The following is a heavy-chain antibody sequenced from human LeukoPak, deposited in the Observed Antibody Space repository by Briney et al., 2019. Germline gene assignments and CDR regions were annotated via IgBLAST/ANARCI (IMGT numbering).Heavy chain of an antibody. CDR1: GYTFTSYG. D-gene: IGHD6-13*01. CDR3: AGHSSSWYNWFDP. CDR2: ISAYNGNT. J-gene: IGHJ5*02. Sequence: APVKVSCKASGYTFTSYGISWVRQAPGQGLEWMGWISAYNGNTNYAQKLQGRVTMTTDTSTSTAYMELRSLRSDDTAVYYCAGHSSSWYNWFDPWGRGTLVTVSS. V-gene: IGHV1-18*01.